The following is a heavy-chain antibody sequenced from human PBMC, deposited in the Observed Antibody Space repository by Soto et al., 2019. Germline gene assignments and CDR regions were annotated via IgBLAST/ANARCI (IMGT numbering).Heavy chain of an antibody. CDR1: GFTFDDYA. Sequence: GGSLRLSYAASGFTFDDYAMHWVRQAPGKGLEWVSGISWNSGSIGYADSVKGRFTISRDNAKNSLYLQMNSLRAEDTALYYCAKDTYSGSYYAFDIWGQGTMVTVSS. CDR2: ISWNSGSI. D-gene: IGHD1-26*01. J-gene: IGHJ3*02. CDR3: AKDTYSGSYYAFDI. V-gene: IGHV3-9*01.